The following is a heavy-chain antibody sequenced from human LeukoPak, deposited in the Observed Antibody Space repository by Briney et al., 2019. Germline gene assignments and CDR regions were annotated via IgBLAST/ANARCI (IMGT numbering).Heavy chain of an antibody. Sequence: GGSLRLSCAASGFTFSSYSMNWVRQAPGKGLEWVSSISSSSSYIYYADSVKGRFTISRDNAKNSLYLQMNSLRAEDTAVYYCAPSPEGFPFDPWGQGTLVTVSS. CDR2: ISSSSSYI. CDR1: GFTFSSYS. CDR3: APSPEGFPFDP. J-gene: IGHJ5*02. D-gene: IGHD3-10*01. V-gene: IGHV3-21*01.